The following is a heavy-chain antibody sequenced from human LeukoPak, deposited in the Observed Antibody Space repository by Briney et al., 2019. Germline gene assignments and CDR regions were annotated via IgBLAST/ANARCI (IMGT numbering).Heavy chain of an antibody. CDR1: GFTFSSYG. CDR2: IRYDGFNK. CDR3: AKLISPYDY. V-gene: IGHV3-30*02. Sequence: PGGSLRLSCAASGFTFSSYGIHWVRQAPGKGLERVAFIRYDGFNKYYADAVKGRFTISRDNSKNMLYLQMNSLRAEDTAVYYCAKLISPYDYWGQGTLVTVSS. J-gene: IGHJ4*02.